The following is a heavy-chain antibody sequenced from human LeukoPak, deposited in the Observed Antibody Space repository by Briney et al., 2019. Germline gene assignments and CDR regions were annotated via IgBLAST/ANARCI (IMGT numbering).Heavy chain of an antibody. Sequence: GGSLRLSCAASGFTFSSYSMIWVRQAPGKGLEWVSSISSSSSYIYYADSVKGRFTISRDNGKNSLYLQMKSLRAEDTAVYYCAREGSGESLAYWGQGTLVTVSS. CDR1: GFTFSSYS. J-gene: IGHJ4*02. CDR2: ISSSSSYI. V-gene: IGHV3-21*01. CDR3: AREGSGESLAY. D-gene: IGHD3-10*01.